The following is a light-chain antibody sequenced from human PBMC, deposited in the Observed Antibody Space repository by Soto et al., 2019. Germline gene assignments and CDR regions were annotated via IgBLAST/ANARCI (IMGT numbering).Light chain of an antibody. J-gene: IGKJ1*01. Sequence: DIQLTQSPSTLSASVGDGVTITCRASQSISSWLAWYQQKPGKAPKLLIYDASSLESGVPSRFSGSGSGTEFTLTISSLQPEDFATYYCQQANSFPPTFGQGTKVDIK. V-gene: IGKV1-5*01. CDR3: QQANSFPPT. CDR2: DAS. CDR1: QSISSW.